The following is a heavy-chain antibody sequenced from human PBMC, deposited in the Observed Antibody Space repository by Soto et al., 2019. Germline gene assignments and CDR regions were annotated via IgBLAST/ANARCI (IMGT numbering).Heavy chain of an antibody. D-gene: IGHD5-12*01. CDR1: GFTFNNYA. J-gene: IGHJ4*02. V-gene: IGHV3-9*01. Sequence: EVQLVESGGDLVQPGRSLRLSCSASGFTFNNYAMHWVRQALGKGLEWVSGISWEGGSIGYADSVKGRFTISRDNAKNSLYLEMNRLRSKDTALYYCAKDHDEDFGYDVDYWGQGTLVTVSS. CDR2: ISWEGGSI. CDR3: AKDHDEDFGYDVDY.